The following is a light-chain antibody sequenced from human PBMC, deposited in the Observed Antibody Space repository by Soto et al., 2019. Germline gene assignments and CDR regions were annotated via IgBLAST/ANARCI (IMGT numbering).Light chain of an antibody. CDR2: DAS. CDR1: QSVSSY. J-gene: IGKJ4*01. V-gene: IGKV3-11*01. CDR3: QQRSDWPST. Sequence: EIVLTQSPATLSLSPGERATLSCRASQSVSSYLAWYQQKPGQAPRLLIYDASNRATGIPARFSGSGSGTDFTLTVSSLAPDDFAVSYYQQRSDWPSTFGGGTKVQIK.